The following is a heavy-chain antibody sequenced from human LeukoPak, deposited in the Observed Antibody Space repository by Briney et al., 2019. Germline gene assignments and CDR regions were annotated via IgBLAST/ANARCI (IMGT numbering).Heavy chain of an antibody. J-gene: IGHJ4*02. CDR3: ARTESKCTSTSCYTEDY. V-gene: IGHV1-2*02. CDR1: GYTFTGYY. CDR2: INPNNGGT. Sequence: ASVKVSCKASGYTFTGYYMHWVRQAPGQGLEWMEWINPNNGGTNYAQKFQGRVTKTRDTSIGTAYMELSRLRSDDTAVYYCARTESKCTSTSCYTEDYWGQGTLVTVSS. D-gene: IGHD2-2*02.